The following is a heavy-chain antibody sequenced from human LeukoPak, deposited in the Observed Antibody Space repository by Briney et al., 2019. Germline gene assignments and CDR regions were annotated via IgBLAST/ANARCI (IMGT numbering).Heavy chain of an antibody. CDR3: AKRSWVEGYGSGSPIDY. CDR2: VSAGGHTT. Sequence: PGGSLRLSCAGSGFTFSNYGMSWVRQAPGKGLEWVSSVSAGGHTTYYADSLKGRFTVSRDNSKNTLYLQMNTLRAEDTAVYYCAKRSWVEGYGSGSPIDYWGQGTLVTVSS. J-gene: IGHJ4*02. CDR1: GFTFSNYG. V-gene: IGHV3-23*01. D-gene: IGHD3-10*01.